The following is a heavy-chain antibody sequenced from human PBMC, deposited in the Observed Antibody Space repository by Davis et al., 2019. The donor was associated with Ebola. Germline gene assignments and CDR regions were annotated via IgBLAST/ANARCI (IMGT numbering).Heavy chain of an antibody. CDR3: ARHSGCSSSRCYRMRIVS. CDR2: ISAYNGNT. CDR1: GYTFTSYG. V-gene: IGHV1-18*01. Sequence: ASVKVSCKASGYTFTSYGISWVRQAPGQGLEWMGWISAYNGNTNFAQKLQGRVTMTTDTSTSTAYMELRSLRSDDTAVYYCARHSGCSSSRCYRMRIVSWGQGSLVTVSS. J-gene: IGHJ5*02. D-gene: IGHD2-2*01.